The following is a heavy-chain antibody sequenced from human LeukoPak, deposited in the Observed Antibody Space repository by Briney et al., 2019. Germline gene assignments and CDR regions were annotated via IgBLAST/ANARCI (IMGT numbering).Heavy chain of an antibody. V-gene: IGHV6-1*01. CDR3: ARVGREEMSFQH. CDR2: AYYRSKWYN. J-gene: IGHJ1*01. CDR1: GDSVSSNSAA. D-gene: IGHD5-24*01. Sequence: SQTLSLTCAISGDSVSSNSAAWNWIRQSPSRGLEWLVRAYYRSKWYNDYAVSVKSRITINPDTSKNQFSLQLNSVTPEDTAVYYCARVGREEMSFQHWGQGTPVTVSS.